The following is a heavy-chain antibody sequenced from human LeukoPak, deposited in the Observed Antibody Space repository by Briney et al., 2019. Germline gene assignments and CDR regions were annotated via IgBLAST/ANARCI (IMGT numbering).Heavy chain of an antibody. CDR2: MNPNSGNT. CDR1: GYTFNSYD. J-gene: IGHJ5*02. V-gene: IGHV1-8*01. CDR3: ARATVVTPEVGP. Sequence: ASVKVSCKGSGYTFNSYDINWVRQATGQGLEWMGWMNPNSGNTGYAQKFQGRVTMTRNTSISTAYMELSSLRSEDTAVYYCARATVVTPEVGPWGQGTLVTVSS. D-gene: IGHD4-23*01.